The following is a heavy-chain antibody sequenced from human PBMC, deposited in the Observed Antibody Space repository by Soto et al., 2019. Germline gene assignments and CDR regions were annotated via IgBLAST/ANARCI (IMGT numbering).Heavy chain of an antibody. J-gene: IGHJ5*02. V-gene: IGHV2-70*01. Sequence: SGPTLVNPTQTLTLTCSFSGFSLTTSGMCVGWIRQPPGKALEWLALIDWDDGKFYSPSLKTRLTISKDTSKNQVVLTMTNMDPVDTATYFCARITQGDYFRFDPRGTGTRVTVSS. D-gene: IGHD4-17*01. CDR3: ARITQGDYFRFDP. CDR2: IDWDDGK. CDR1: GFSLTTSGMC.